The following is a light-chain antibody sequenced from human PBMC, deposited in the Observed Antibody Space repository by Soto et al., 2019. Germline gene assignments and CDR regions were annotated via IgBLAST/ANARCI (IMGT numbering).Light chain of an antibody. CDR3: MQYQQTPPT. CDR2: FGS. Sequence: DIVMTQSPLSLPVTPGEPASISRSSSQSLLQSNGYNYLDWYLQKPGQSPQLLIFFGSYRASGVPDRFSGSGSSTDFTLKIRSVEAEDVGIYYCMQYQQTPPTFGQGTRVEIK. V-gene: IGKV2-28*01. J-gene: IGKJ1*01. CDR1: QSLLQSNGYNY.